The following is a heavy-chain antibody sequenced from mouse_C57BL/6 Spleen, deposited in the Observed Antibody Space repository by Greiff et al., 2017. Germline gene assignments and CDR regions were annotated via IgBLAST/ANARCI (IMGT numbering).Heavy chain of an antibody. J-gene: IGHJ3*01. CDR3: TRGSRTTVVATRFAY. CDR2: IDPETGGT. V-gene: IGHV1-15*01. D-gene: IGHD1-1*01. CDR1: GYTFTDYE. Sequence: QVQLQQSGAELVRPGASVTLSCKASGYTFTDYEMHWVKQTPVHGLEWIGAIDPETGGTAYNQKFKGKAILTADKSSSTAYMELRSLTSEDSAVYYCTRGSRTTVVATRFAYWGQGTLVTVSA.